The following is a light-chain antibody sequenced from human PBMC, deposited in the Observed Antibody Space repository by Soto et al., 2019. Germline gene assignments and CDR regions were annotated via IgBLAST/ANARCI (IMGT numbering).Light chain of an antibody. CDR2: GVS. CDR1: SSDIGDYNY. V-gene: IGLV2-14*01. J-gene: IGLJ3*02. Sequence: QSALTQPASFSGSPGQSITISCTGTSSDIGDYNYVSWYQQHPGKAPKLMIYGVSSRPSGVSTRFSGSKSGNTASLAISGLQAEDEADYYCSSYTSISTWVFGGGTKLTVL. CDR3: SSYTSISTWV.